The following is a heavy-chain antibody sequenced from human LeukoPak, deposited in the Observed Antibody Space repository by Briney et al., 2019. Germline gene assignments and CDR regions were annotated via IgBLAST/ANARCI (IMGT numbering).Heavy chain of an antibody. J-gene: IGHJ4*02. CDR2: INHSGST. D-gene: IGHD3-9*01. CDR3: AREVSHYDISDELDY. Sequence: PSETLSLTCAVYGGSFSGYYWSWIRQPPGKGLEWIGEINHSGSTNYNPSLKSRVTISVDTSKNQFSLKLSSVTAADTAVYYCAREVSHYDISDELDYWGQGTLVTVSS. CDR1: GGSFSGYY. V-gene: IGHV4-34*01.